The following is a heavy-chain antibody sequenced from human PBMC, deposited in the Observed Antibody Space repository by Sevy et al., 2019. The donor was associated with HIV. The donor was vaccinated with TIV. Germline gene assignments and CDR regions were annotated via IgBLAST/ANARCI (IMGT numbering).Heavy chain of an antibody. D-gene: IGHD2-2*01. CDR3: ARADLDSSTFFYYYGMDV. Sequence: ASVKVSCKASGYTFTSYDINWVRQATGQGLEWMGWMNPNSGNRGYAQKFQGRVTMTTNTSISTAYTELSSLRSEDTAVYYCARADLDSSTFFYYYGMDVWGQGTTVTVSS. CDR1: GYTFTSYD. J-gene: IGHJ6*02. V-gene: IGHV1-8*01. CDR2: MNPNSGNR.